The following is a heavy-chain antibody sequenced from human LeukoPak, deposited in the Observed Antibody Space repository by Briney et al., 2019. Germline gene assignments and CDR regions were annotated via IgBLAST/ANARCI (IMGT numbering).Heavy chain of an antibody. J-gene: IGHJ4*02. CDR2: IYYSGST. CDR3: ARGITIFGVAPFFDY. Sequence: SETLSLTCTVSGGSISSGGYYWSWIRQRPGKGLEWIGYIYYSGSTYYNPSLKSRVTISVDTSKNQFSLKLSSVTAADTAVYYCARGITIFGVAPFFDYWGQGTLVTVSS. D-gene: IGHD3-3*01. CDR1: GGSISSGGYY. V-gene: IGHV4-31*03.